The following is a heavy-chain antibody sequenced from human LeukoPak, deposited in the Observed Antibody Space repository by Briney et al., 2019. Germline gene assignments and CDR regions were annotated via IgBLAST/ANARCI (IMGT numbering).Heavy chain of an antibody. CDR2: ISYSGST. D-gene: IGHD3-10*01. V-gene: IGHV4-61*08. CDR3: ASGGYYGSGAFHI. CDR1: GGSISSSGYY. Sequence: SETLSLTCTVSGGSISSSGYYWSWIRQPPGKGLEWIGYISYSGSTNYSPSLKSRVTISEDTSKNQFYLKLSSVTAADTAVYYCASGGYYGSGAFHIWGQGTMVTVSS. J-gene: IGHJ3*02.